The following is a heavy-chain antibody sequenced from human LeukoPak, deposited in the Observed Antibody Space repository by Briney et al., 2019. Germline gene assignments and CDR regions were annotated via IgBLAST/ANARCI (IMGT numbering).Heavy chain of an antibody. Sequence: PGGSLRLSCAASGFTFSSYGMHWVRQAPGKGLEWVAVIGYDGSNKYYADSVKGRFTISRDNSKNTLYLQMNSLRAEDTAVYYCAKIAVAGPGPIDYWGQGTLVTVSS. D-gene: IGHD6-19*01. CDR1: GFTFSSYG. J-gene: IGHJ4*02. V-gene: IGHV3-33*06. CDR2: IGYDGSNK. CDR3: AKIAVAGPGPIDY.